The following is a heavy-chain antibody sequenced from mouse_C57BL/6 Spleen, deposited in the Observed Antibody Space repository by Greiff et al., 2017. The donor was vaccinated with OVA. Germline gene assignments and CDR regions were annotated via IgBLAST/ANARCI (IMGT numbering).Heavy chain of an antibody. V-gene: IGHV1-26*01. D-gene: IGHD1-1*01. CDR2: INPNNGGT. J-gene: IGHJ2*01. CDR1: GYTFTDYY. CDR3: ARGTVAPFDY. Sequence: VQLQQSGPELVKPGASVKISCKASGYTFTDYYMNWVKQSHGKSLEWIGDINPNNGGTSYNQKFKGKATLTVDKSSSTAYMELRSLTSEDSAVYYCARGTVAPFDYWGQGTTLTVSS.